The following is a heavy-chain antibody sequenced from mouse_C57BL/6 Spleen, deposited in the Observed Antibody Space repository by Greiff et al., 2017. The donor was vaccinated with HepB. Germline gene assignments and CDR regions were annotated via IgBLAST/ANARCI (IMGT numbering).Heavy chain of an antibody. CDR1: GYTFTSYW. D-gene: IGHD2-3*01. V-gene: IGHV1-55*01. J-gene: IGHJ2*01. CDR3: ARWGFYDPVERYFDY. Sequence: QVHVKQSGAELVKPGASVKMSCKASGYTFTSYWITWVKQRPGQGLEWIGDIYPGSGSTNYNEKFKSKATLTVDTSSSTAYMQLSSLTSEDSAVYYCARWGFYDPVERYFDYWGQGTTLTVSS. CDR2: IYPGSGST.